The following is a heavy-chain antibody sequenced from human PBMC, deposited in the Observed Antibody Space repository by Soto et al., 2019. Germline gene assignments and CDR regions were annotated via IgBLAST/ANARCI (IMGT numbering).Heavy chain of an antibody. CDR3: ARVAYGAYHFDS. V-gene: IGHV3-74*01. J-gene: IGHJ4*02. D-gene: IGHD2-21*01. CDR2: INSDGSTR. Sequence: EVQLVESGGGLVQPGGSLRLSCGASRFTFSSYWMHWVRQVPGEGLVWVSRINSDGSTRSYADSVKGRFTISRDNAKNTLFLQMNSLRAEDTAVYYCARVAYGAYHFDSWGQGTLVT. CDR1: RFTFSSYW.